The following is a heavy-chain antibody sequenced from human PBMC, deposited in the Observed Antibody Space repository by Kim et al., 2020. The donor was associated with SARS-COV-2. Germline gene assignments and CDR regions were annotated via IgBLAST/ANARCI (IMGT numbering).Heavy chain of an antibody. CDR1: GFTFSNYA. D-gene: IGHD2-15*01. V-gene: IGHV3-23*01. J-gene: IGHJ4*02. Sequence: GGSLRLSCAASGFTFSNYAMSWVRQAPGKGLEWVSAISSSGGSYTYYADSVKGRFTISRDNSKTTLYLQMNDLRAEDTAVYYCAKIGRVVRDSDYWGQGTLVTVSS. CDR2: ISSSGGSYT. CDR3: AKIGRVVRDSDY.